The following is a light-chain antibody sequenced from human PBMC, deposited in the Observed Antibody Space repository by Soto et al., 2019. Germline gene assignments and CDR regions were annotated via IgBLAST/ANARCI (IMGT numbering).Light chain of an antibody. CDR3: QQYNSWPLT. Sequence: EVVLTQSPGTLSLSPGERATLSCRASQNLNHNYFAWYQQKPGQGPRLLIYGISIRAAGIPDRFSGSGSGTDFTLTISSLQSEDFAVYYCQQYNSWPLTFGGGTKVDIK. CDR2: GIS. J-gene: IGKJ4*01. CDR1: QNLNHNY. V-gene: IGKV3-20*01.